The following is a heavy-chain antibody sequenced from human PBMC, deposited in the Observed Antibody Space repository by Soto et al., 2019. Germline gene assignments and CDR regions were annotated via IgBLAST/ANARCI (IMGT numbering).Heavy chain of an antibody. CDR2: VDHSGST. J-gene: IGHJ4*02. D-gene: IGHD5-12*01. CDR3: ARYFHTYSGPPI. Sequence: SETLSLTCVVSGYVFTSGYYWGWIRQPPGKGLEWIGTVDHSGSTYYDPSLQGRVTISIDTSKNQFSLKLTSVTAADTALYYCARYFHTYSGPPIWGQGTLVTVSS. V-gene: IGHV4-38-2*01. CDR1: GYVFTSGYY.